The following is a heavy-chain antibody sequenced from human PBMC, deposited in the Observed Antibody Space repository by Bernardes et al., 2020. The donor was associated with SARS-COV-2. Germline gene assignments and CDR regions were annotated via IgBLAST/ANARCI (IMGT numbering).Heavy chain of an antibody. CDR3: ARGPYYFDY. V-gene: IGHV3-66*01. J-gene: IGHJ4*02. CDR1: GFTVSSTY. Sequence: GGSLRLSCAASGFTVSSTYMSWVRQAPGKGLEWVSVIYSGDRTHYADSVKGRFTISRDNSKNTLYLQMDSLRAEDTAVYYCARGPYYFDYWGQGNRVTVSS. CDR2: IYSGDRT.